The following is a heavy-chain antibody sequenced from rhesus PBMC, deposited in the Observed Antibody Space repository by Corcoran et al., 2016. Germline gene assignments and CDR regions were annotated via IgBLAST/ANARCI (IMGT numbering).Heavy chain of an antibody. V-gene: IGHV4-122*02. CDR3: AREGKGAAAGVFDY. CDR2: ISYSGST. D-gene: IGHD6-25*01. CDR1: GGSISSSSYY. J-gene: IGHJ4*01. Sequence: QLQLQESGPGLVKPSETLSLTCAVSGGSISSSSYYWSWIRQAPGKGLEWIGSISYSGSTSYNPSLKRRVTISRDTAKNQCSLKLSSVTAADTAVYYCAREGKGAAAGVFDYWGQGVLVTVSS.